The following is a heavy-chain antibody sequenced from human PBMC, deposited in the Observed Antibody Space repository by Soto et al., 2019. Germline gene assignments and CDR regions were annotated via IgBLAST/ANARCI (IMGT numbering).Heavy chain of an antibody. D-gene: IGHD6-19*01. J-gene: IGHJ6*02. CDR1: GDTFSSYA. V-gene: IGHV1-69*12. CDR3: AKKGRTAGDYYYYGMDV. CDR2: IIPIFGTA. Sequence: QVQLVQSGAEVKKPGSSVKVSCKASGDTFSSYAISWVRQAPGQGLEWMGGIIPIFGTANYAQKFQGRVTITADESTSTAYMELSSLRSEDTAVYYCAKKGRTAGDYYYYGMDVWGQGTTVTVSS.